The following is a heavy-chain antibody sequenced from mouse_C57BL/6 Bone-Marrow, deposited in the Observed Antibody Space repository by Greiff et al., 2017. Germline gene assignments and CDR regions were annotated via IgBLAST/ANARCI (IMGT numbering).Heavy chain of an antibody. V-gene: IGHV14-4*01. J-gene: IGHJ3*01. D-gene: IGHD1-1*01. CDR2: IDPENGDT. Sequence: EVQRVESGAELVRPGASVKLSCTASGFNIKDDYMHWVKQRPEQGLEWIGWIDPENGDTEYASKFQGKATITADTSSNTAYLQLSSLTSEDTAVYYCTFYYGSSRFAYWGQGTLVTVSA. CDR3: TFYYGSSRFAY. CDR1: GFNIKDDY.